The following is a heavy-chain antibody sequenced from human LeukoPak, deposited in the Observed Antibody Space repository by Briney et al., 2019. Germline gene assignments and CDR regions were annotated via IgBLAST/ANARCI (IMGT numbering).Heavy chain of an antibody. J-gene: IGHJ6*03. D-gene: IGHD3-10*01. CDR3: ARDSYGSGSNYYYYMDV. CDR1: GGSISSSDW. V-gene: IGHV4-4*02. CDR2: IYHSGST. Sequence: SETLSLTCAVSGGSISSSDWWSWVRQPPGKGLEWIGEIYHSGSTTYNPSLKSRVTISVDKSKNQFSLKLSSVTAADTAVYYCARDSYGSGSNYYYYMDVWGKGTTVTVSS.